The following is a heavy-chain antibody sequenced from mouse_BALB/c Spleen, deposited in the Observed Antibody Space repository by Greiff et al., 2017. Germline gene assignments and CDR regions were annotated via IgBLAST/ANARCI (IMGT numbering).Heavy chain of an antibody. CDR3: ARTDPEGFAY. Sequence: EVQLVESGGGLVQPGGSRKLSCAASGFTFSSFGMHWVRQAPEKGLEWVAYISSGSSTIYYADTVKGRFTISRDNPKNTLFLQMTSLRSEDTAMYYCARTDPEGFAYWGQGTLVTVSA. CDR2: ISSGSSTI. V-gene: IGHV5-17*02. CDR1: GFTFSSFG. J-gene: IGHJ3*01.